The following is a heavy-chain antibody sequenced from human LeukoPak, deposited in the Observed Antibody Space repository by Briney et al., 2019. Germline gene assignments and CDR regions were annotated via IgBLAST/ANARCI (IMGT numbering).Heavy chain of an antibody. CDR3: ATAHPNGYDYVWGSYRPYYYGMDV. D-gene: IGHD3-16*02. CDR2: FAPGEVET. V-gene: IGHV1-24*01. J-gene: IGHJ6*02. CDR1: GYTLTELS. Sequence: GASVKVSCKVSGYTLTELSMQWVRQAPGNGIECMGGFAPGEVETIYAQKFQGRVTMTEDTSTDTAYMELSSLRSEDTAVYYCATAHPNGYDYVWGSYRPYYYGMDVWGQGTTVTVSS.